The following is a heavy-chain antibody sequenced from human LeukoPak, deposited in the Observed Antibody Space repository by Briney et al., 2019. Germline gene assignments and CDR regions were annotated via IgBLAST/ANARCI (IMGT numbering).Heavy chain of an antibody. D-gene: IGHD3-10*01. J-gene: IGHJ5*02. V-gene: IGHV3-74*01. CDR1: GFTFSSYW. CDR3: ARDRMVRGVIITYNWFDP. Sequence: GGSLRLSCAASGFTFSSYWMHWVRQAPGKGLVWVSCINSDGSSTSYADSVKGRFTISRDNAKNTLYLQMNSLRAEDTAVYYCARDRMVRGVIITYNWFDPWGQGTLVTVSS. CDR2: INSDGSST.